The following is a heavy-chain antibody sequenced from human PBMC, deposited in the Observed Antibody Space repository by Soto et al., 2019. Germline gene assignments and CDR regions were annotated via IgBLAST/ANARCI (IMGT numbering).Heavy chain of an antibody. J-gene: IGHJ4*02. V-gene: IGHV3-30*03. CDR2: ISLEGSNK. CDR3: AREPRDIVVVVGATAGFHS. CDR1: GFNFSHYA. Sequence: PGWSLRLSCAASGFNFSHYAMHWVRQAPGKGLEWLAIISLEGSNKYSAKPVKDRFTISRDNSKSTLYLQMNSLRAEDTAVYYCAREPRDIVVVVGATAGFHSWGQGTLVTVSS. D-gene: IGHD2-15*01.